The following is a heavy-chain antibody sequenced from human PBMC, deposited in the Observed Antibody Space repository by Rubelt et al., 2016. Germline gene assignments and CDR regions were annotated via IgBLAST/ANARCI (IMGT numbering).Heavy chain of an antibody. Sequence: QLQLQESGPGLVKPSETLSLTCTVSGGSISSSSYYWGWIRQPPGKGLEWIGEINHSGSTNYNPSLKSRVTISVDTSKNQFSLKLSSVTAADTAVYYCARSSPGWGFKDYWGQGTLVTVSS. J-gene: IGHJ4*02. CDR3: ARSSPGWGFKDY. V-gene: IGHV4-39*07. CDR2: INHSGST. CDR1: GGSISSSSYY. D-gene: IGHD7-27*01.